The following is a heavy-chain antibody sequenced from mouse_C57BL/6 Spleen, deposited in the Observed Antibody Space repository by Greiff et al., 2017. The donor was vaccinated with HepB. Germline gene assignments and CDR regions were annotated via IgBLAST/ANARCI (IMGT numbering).Heavy chain of an antibody. CDR2: ISSGSSTI. D-gene: IGHD1-1*01. J-gene: IGHJ2*01. CDR3: ARRTTVVEGYYFDY. Sequence: EVKLMESGGGLVKPGGSLKLSCAASGFTFSDYGMHWVRQAPEKGLEWVAYISSGSSTIYYADTVKGRFTISRDNAKNTLFLQMTSLRSEDTAMYYCARRTTVVEGYYFDYWGQGTTLTVSS. V-gene: IGHV5-17*01. CDR1: GFTFSDYG.